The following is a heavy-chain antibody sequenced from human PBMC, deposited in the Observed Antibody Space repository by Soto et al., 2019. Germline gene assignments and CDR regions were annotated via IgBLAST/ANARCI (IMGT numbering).Heavy chain of an antibody. Sequence: PRLSCSASGFTFSSYAMHWVRQAPGKGLEYVSAISSNGGSTYYADSVKGRFTISRDNSKNTLYLQMSSLRAEDTAVYYCVKDGNVLLWFGESDYYYYYGMDVWGQGTTVTVSS. J-gene: IGHJ6*02. CDR1: GFTFSSYA. D-gene: IGHD3-10*01. CDR3: VKDGNVLLWFGESDYYYYYGMDV. CDR2: ISSNGGST. V-gene: IGHV3-64D*06.